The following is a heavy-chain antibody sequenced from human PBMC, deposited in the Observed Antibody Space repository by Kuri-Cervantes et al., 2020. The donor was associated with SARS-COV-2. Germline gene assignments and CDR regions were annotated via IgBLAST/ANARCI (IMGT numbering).Heavy chain of an antibody. D-gene: IGHD3-3*01. Sequence: GGSLRLSCAASGFTFSSYGVHWVRQAPGKGLEWVAFIRYDGSNKYYADSVKGRFTISRDNSKNTLYLQMNSLRAEDTAVYYCAKEGILEWLSFDYWGQGTLVTVSS. CDR2: IRYDGSNK. CDR3: AKEGILEWLSFDY. V-gene: IGHV3-30*02. J-gene: IGHJ4*02. CDR1: GFTFSSYG.